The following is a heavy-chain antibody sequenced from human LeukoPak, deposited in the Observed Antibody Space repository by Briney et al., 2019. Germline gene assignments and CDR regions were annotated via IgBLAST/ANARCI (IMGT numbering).Heavy chain of an antibody. CDR3: AKVRYSGTYWDY. V-gene: IGHV3-23*01. CDR2: ITGSGVGT. CDR1: GFPFSNYA. D-gene: IGHD1-26*01. Sequence: PGGSLRLSCAASGFPFSNYAMSWVRQAPGQGLEWVSGITGSGVGTDYADSVKGRFTISRDNSKNTLFLQMNSLGAEDTAVYYCAKVRYSGTYWDYWGQGILVTVSS. J-gene: IGHJ4*02.